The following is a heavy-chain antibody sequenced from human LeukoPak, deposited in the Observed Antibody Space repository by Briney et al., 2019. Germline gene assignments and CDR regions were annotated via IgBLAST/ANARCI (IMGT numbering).Heavy chain of an antibody. J-gene: IGHJ2*01. Sequence: SETLSLTCNVSGGSISSGDYYWSWFRQPPGKGLEWIGYIHSSGTTYYNPALKNRLIISVDTSKNPFSLKLRSVTAADTAVYYCSMRSYMYGNWYFDLWGRGTLVAVSS. D-gene: IGHD1-26*01. CDR1: GGSISSGDYY. CDR2: IHSSGTT. CDR3: SMRSYMYGNWYFDL. V-gene: IGHV4-30-4*01.